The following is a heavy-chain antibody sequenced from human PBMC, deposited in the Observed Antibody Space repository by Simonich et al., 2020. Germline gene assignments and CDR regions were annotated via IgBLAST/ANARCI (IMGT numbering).Heavy chain of an antibody. CDR2: NNPNSGGT. Sequence: QVQLVQSGAEVKKPGASVKVSCKASGYTFTGYYMHWVRQAPGQGLEGMGWNNPNSGGTNYAQKVQGRVTMTRDTSISTAYMELSRLRSDDTAVYYWARDRAARYYYYYYMDVWGKGTTVTVSS. CDR3: ARDRAARYYYYYYMDV. J-gene: IGHJ6*03. V-gene: IGHV1-2*02. CDR1: GYTFTGYY. D-gene: IGHD6-6*01.